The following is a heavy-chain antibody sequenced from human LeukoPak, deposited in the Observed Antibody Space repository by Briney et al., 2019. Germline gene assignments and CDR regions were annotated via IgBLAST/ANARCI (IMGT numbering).Heavy chain of an antibody. Sequence: ASVKVSCKASEDGFSNHHVHWVRQAPGQGVEWMGIIYAGGGDTRFPRKFQGRVTMTRDTSTTTVYMDLGTLRSEDTAVYFCVTEPPGAYYFDYWGQGTLVTVSS. CDR3: VTEPPGAYYFDY. D-gene: IGHD4-17*01. CDR1: EDGFSNHH. CDR2: IYAGGGDT. J-gene: IGHJ4*02. V-gene: IGHV1-46*01.